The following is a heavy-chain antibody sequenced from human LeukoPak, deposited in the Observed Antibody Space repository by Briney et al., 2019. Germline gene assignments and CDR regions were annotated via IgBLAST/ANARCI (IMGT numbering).Heavy chain of an antibody. CDR3: ARVQGNHYYYDSSGYYYFDY. CDR2: IYYSGST. CDR1: GGSISSYY. V-gene: IGHV4-39*07. Sequence: SETLSLTCTVSGGSISSYYWGWIRQPPGKGLEWIGSIYYSGSTYYNPSLKSRVTISVDTSKNQFSLKLSSVTAADTAVYYCARVQGNHYYYDSSGYYYFDYWGQGTLVTVSS. J-gene: IGHJ4*02. D-gene: IGHD3-22*01.